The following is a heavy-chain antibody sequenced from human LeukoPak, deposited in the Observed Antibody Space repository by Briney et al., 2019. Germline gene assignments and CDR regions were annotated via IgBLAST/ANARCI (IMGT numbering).Heavy chain of an antibody. J-gene: IGHJ4*02. Sequence: PGGSLRLSCAASGFTFTSYGIHWVRQAPGKGLEWVAFIRYDGSNKYYADSVKGRFTISRDNSKNTLYLQMNSLRAEDTAVYYCARLLVGPKTFDYWGQGTLVTVSS. CDR2: IRYDGSNK. CDR1: GFTFTSYG. V-gene: IGHV3-30*02. D-gene: IGHD1-26*01. CDR3: ARLLVGPKTFDY.